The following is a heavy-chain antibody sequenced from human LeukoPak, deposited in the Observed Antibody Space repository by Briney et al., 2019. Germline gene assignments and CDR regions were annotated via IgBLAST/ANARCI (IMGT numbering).Heavy chain of an antibody. D-gene: IGHD3-22*01. V-gene: IGHV3-21*04. J-gene: IGHJ3*02. CDR3: ARGDSSGHDAFDI. Sequence: GGSLRLSCAASGFTFSSNTMNWVRQAPGKGLEWVSSISSSSTNIYYADSVKGRFTISRDNAKNSLYLQMNSLRAEDTAVYYCARGDSSGHDAFDIWGQGTMVTVSS. CDR1: GFTFSSNT. CDR2: ISSSSTNI.